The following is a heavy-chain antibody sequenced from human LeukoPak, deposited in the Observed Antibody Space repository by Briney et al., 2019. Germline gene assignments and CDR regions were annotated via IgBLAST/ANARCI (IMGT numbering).Heavy chain of an antibody. CDR3: AKDNYDSSGYYRDYYGMDV. CDR2: ISGGSA. Sequence: PGGSLRLSCAASGFTFSNYAMSWVRQAPGKGLEWVSAISGGSAYYADSVKGRFTISRDNSKDTLYLQMNSLRAEDTAVYYCAKDNYDSSGYYRDYYGMDVWGQGTTVTVSS. V-gene: IGHV3-23*01. J-gene: IGHJ6*02. D-gene: IGHD3-22*01. CDR1: GFTFSNYA.